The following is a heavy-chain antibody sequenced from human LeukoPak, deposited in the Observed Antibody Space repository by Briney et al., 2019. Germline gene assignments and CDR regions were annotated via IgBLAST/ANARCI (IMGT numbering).Heavy chain of an antibody. D-gene: IGHD1-26*01. V-gene: IGHV3-21*04. CDR3: VRDRGTYRPIDY. CDR1: GFTFSTYW. CDR2: ISYSGSYV. Sequence: GGSLRLSCAASGFTFSTYWMHWVRQAPGKGLEWVSSISYSGSYVYYADSVKGRFTISRDNAQNSLYLQMNSLRADDTAVYYCVRDRGTYRPIDYWGQGTLVAVSS. J-gene: IGHJ4*02.